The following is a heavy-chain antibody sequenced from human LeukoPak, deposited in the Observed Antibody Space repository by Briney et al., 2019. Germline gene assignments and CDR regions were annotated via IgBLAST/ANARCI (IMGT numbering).Heavy chain of an antibody. CDR1: GGSMSPYH. CDR3: ARGPYYYDSSGYYYVPYYFDY. D-gene: IGHD3-22*01. V-gene: IGHV4-59*08. CDR2: IYYSGST. Sequence: SETLSLTCTVSGGSMSPYHWGWIRQPPGKGLEWTGYIYYSGSTNYNPSLKSRVTISVDTSKNQFSLKLSSVTAADTAVYYCARGPYYYDSSGYYYVPYYFDYWGQGTLVTVSS. J-gene: IGHJ4*02.